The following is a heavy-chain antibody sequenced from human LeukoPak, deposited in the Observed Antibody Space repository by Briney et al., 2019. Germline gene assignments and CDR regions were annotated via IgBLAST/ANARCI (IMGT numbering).Heavy chain of an antibody. V-gene: IGHV4-39*01. J-gene: IGHJ4*02. Sequence: SETLSLTCTVSGGSISSSSYYWGWIRQPPGKGLEWIGSIYYSGSTYYNPSLKSRVTISVDTSKNQFSLKLSSVTAADTAVYYCARVGYGDYGDYWGQGTLVTVSS. D-gene: IGHD4-17*01. CDR3: ARVGYGDYGDY. CDR2: IYYSGST. CDR1: GGSISSSSYY.